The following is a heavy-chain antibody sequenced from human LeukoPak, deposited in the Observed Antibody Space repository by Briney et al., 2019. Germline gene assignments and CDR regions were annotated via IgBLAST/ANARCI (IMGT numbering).Heavy chain of an antibody. D-gene: IGHD3-22*01. V-gene: IGHV3-74*01. CDR2: INSDGSST. Sequence: GGSLRPSCAASGFTFSSYWMHWVRQAPGKGLVWVSRINSDGSSTSYADSVKGRFTISRDNAKNTLYLQMNSLRAEDTAVYYCARDGGMTYYYDSSGRPGAFDIWGQGTMVTVSS. CDR3: ARDGGMTYYYDSSGRPGAFDI. CDR1: GFTFSSYW. J-gene: IGHJ3*02.